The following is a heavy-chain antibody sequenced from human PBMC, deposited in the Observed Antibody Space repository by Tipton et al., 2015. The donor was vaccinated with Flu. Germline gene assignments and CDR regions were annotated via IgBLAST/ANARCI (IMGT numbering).Heavy chain of an antibody. CDR3: ARGATRRPFSGYDYTGY. V-gene: IGHV4-34*01. CDR1: GGSFSGYY. J-gene: IGHJ4*02. D-gene: IGHD5-12*01. Sequence: TLSLTCAVYGGSFSGYYCSWIRQPPGKGLEWIGEINHSGSTNYNPSLKSRVTISVDTSKNQFSLKLSSVTAADTAVYYCARGATRRPFSGYDYTGYWGQGTLVTVSS. CDR2: INHSGST.